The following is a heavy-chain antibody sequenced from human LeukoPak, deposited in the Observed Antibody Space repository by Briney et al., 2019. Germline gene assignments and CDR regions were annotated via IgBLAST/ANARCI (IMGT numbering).Heavy chain of an antibody. Sequence: GESLKISCKGSGYSFTSHWIGWVRQMPGKGLEWMGIIDPSDSDIRYNLSFEGQVTISADRSISTSYLQWSSLKASDTAIYYCARSSASYHFAMDVRGKGTAVTVSS. CDR2: IDPSDSDI. CDR1: GYSFTSHW. D-gene: IGHD3-10*01. CDR3: ARSSASYHFAMDV. V-gene: IGHV5-51*01. J-gene: IGHJ6*04.